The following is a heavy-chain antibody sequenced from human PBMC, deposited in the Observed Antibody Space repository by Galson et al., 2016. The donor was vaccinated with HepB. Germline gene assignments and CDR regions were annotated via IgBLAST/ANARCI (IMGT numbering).Heavy chain of an antibody. D-gene: IGHD3-9*01. J-gene: IGHJ4*02. CDR3: AREGGFDWFIDY. CDR2: IGGAGGTT. CDR1: GFTFRYYA. V-gene: IGHV3-23*01. Sequence: SLRLSCASSGFTFRYYAMTWVRRAPGKGLEWVSDIGGAGGTTHYADSVKGRFTISRDNSRDTLYLQMDRLRAADTAVYYCAREGGFDWFIDYWGQGTLVTVSS.